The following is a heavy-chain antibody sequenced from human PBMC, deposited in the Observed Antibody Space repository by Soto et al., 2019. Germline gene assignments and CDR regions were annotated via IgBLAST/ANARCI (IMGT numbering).Heavy chain of an antibody. CDR3: AKESGTSGYYYYGMDV. CDR1: GFTFSSYG. D-gene: IGHD1-1*01. V-gene: IGHV3-30*18. CDR2: ISYDGSNK. Sequence: PGGSLRLSCAASGFTFSSYGMHWVRQAPGKGLEWVAVISYDGSNKYYADSVKGRFTISRDNSKNTLYLQMNSLSAEDTAVYYFAKESGTSGYYYYGMDVWVHGTTVTVSS. J-gene: IGHJ6*02.